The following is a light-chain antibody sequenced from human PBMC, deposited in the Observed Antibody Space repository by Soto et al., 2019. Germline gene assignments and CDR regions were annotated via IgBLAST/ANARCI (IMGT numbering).Light chain of an antibody. Sequence: EIVLTQSRGTLSLSPGERATLSCRASQSVSSSYLAWYQQKPGQAPRLLIYGASSRATGIPDRFSGSGSGAAFTLTISRLEPEDFEVYYCHHYGSSAWTFGQGTKVDTK. CDR3: HHYGSSAWT. CDR2: GAS. CDR1: QSVSSSY. J-gene: IGKJ1*01. V-gene: IGKV3-20*01.